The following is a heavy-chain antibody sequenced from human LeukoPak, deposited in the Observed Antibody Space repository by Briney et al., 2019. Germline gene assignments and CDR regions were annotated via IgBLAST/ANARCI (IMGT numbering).Heavy chain of an antibody. CDR2: ISSNGGST. J-gene: IGHJ6*03. Sequence: GGSLRLSCAASGFSFSSYAMHWVRQAPGKGLEYVSAISSNGGSTYYANSVKGRFTISRDNSKNTLFLQLGSLRPEDMAVYYCAKVDSSGFYYYYYMDVWGKGTTVTISS. D-gene: IGHD6-6*01. CDR3: AKVDSSGFYYYYYMDV. V-gene: IGHV3-64*01. CDR1: GFSFSSYA.